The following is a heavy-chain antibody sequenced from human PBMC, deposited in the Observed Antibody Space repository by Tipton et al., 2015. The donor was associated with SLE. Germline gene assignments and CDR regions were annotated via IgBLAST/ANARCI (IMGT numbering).Heavy chain of an antibody. CDR2: IYSSGTT. D-gene: IGHD2-21*02. CDR3: ARQSPDVPHTAAFDF. J-gene: IGHJ4*02. Sequence: TLSLTCIVSGASIRRDSYYWGWVRQTPETGLEWIGNIYSSGTTHYNPSLRSRLSISLDMSNNQFSLRLSAVTAADTAVYYCARQSPDVPHTAAFDFWGQGTLVTVSS. V-gene: IGHV4-39*07. CDR1: GASIRRDSYY.